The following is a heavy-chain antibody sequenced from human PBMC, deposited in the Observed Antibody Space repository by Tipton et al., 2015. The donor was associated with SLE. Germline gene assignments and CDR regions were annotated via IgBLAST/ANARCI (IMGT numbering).Heavy chain of an antibody. V-gene: IGHV4-38-2*02. CDR1: GYSISSGYY. CDR3: ARDPVAARDAFDI. CDR2: IYHSGST. Sequence: TLSLTCAVSGYSISSGYYWGWIRQPPGKGLEWIGSIYHSGSTYYNPSLKSRVTISVDKSKNQFSLKLSSVTAADTAVHYCARDPVAARDAFDIWGQGTMVTASS. D-gene: IGHD6-6*01. J-gene: IGHJ3*02.